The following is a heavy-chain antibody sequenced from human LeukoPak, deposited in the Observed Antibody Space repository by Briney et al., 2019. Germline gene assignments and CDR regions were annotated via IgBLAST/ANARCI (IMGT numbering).Heavy chain of an antibody. CDR3: ASGYGSGSYGIDY. CDR1: GGSISSYY. Sequence: PSETLSLTCTVSGGSISSYYWSCIRQPPGKGLEWIGYIYYSGSTNYNPSLKSRVTISVDTSKNQFSLKLSSVTAADTAVYYCASGYGSGSYGIDYWGKGTLVTVSS. D-gene: IGHD3-10*01. J-gene: IGHJ4*02. V-gene: IGHV4-59*01. CDR2: IYYSGST.